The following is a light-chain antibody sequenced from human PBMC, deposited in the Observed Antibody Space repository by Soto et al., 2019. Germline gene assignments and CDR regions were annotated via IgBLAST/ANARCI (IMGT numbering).Light chain of an antibody. CDR1: QSVSSSS. Sequence: EIVLTQSPGTLSLSPGERATLSCRASQSVSSSSLAWYQQKPGQAPRLLIYGASSRATGIPDRFSGSGYGTDFTLTINRLEPEDFAVYYCQQFGSSPWTFGQGTKVDI. CDR3: QQFGSSPWT. CDR2: GAS. V-gene: IGKV3-20*01. J-gene: IGKJ1*01.